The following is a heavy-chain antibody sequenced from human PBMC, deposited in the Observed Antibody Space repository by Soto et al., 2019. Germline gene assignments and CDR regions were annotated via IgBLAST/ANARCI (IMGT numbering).Heavy chain of an antibody. J-gene: IGHJ4*02. CDR2: ISAYNGNT. V-gene: IGHV1-18*04. CDR1: GYTFTSYG. CDR3: ARDQDNYYDSSGYYGY. D-gene: IGHD3-22*01. Sequence: ASVKVSCKASGYTFTSYGISWVRQAPGQGREWMGWISAYNGNTNYAQKLQGRVTMTTDTSTSTAYMELRSLRSDDTAVYYCARDQDNYYDSSGYYGYWGQGTLVTVAS.